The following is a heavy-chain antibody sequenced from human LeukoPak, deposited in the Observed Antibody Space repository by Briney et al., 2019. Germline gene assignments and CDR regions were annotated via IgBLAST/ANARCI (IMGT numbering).Heavy chain of an antibody. D-gene: IGHD3-10*01. CDR3: ARGAMIGGIAYSPGE. CDR1: GGSISSSNW. Sequence: SSETLSLTCAVSGGSISSSNWWSWVRQPPGKGLEWIGEIYHSGSTNYNPSLKSRVTISLDTSKNQFSLKVTSMTAADTAVYYCARGAMIGGIAYSPGEWGQGTLVTVSS. J-gene: IGHJ4*02. V-gene: IGHV4-4*02. CDR2: IYHSGST.